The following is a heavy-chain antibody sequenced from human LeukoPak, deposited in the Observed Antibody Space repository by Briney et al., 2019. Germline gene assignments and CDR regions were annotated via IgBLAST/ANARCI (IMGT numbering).Heavy chain of an antibody. CDR1: GFTFSSYA. D-gene: IGHD6-13*01. CDR2: ISYDGSNK. V-gene: IGHV3-30-3*01. Sequence: PGRSLRLSCAASGFTFSSYAMHWVRQAPGKGLEWVAVISYDGSNKYYADSVKGRFTISRDNSKNTLYLQMNSLRAEDTAVYYCARLARYSSSWAYPTPIAFDIWGQGTMVTVSS. CDR3: ARLARYSSSWAYPTPIAFDI. J-gene: IGHJ3*02.